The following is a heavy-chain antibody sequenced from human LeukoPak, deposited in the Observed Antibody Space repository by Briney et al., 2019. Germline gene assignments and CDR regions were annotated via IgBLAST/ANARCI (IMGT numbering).Heavy chain of an antibody. D-gene: IGHD6-19*01. Sequence: ASVKVSCKVSGYTLTELSMHWVRQAPGKGLEWMGGFDPEDGETIYAQKFQGRVTMTEDTSTDTAYMELSSLRSEDTAVYYCATDPKGGSGWYDDYWGQGTLVTVSS. CDR1: GYTLTELS. J-gene: IGHJ4*02. CDR3: ATDPKGGSGWYDDY. V-gene: IGHV1-24*01. CDR2: FDPEDGET.